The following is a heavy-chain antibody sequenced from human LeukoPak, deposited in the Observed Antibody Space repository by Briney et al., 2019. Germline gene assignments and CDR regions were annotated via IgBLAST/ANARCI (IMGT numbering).Heavy chain of an antibody. CDR2: INQDASEI. Sequence: GGSLRLSCAASGFTFSSYAMSWVRQVPGKGLDWVANINQDASEIFYVGSVKGRFTISRDNAQQSLYLQMNSLRAEDTAMYYCATAAGDGGGWRFDRWGQGSLVTVSS. CDR1: GFTFSSYA. CDR3: ATAAGDGGGWRFDR. D-gene: IGHD6-19*01. J-gene: IGHJ4*02. V-gene: IGHV3-7*01.